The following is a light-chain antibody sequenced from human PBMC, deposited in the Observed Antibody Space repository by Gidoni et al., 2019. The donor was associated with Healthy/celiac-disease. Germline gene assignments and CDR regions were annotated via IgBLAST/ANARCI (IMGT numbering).Light chain of an antibody. CDR2: WAS. CDR1: QSVLYSSNNKNY. V-gene: IGKV4-1*01. Sequence: IAMSQSPDSLAVSLGERATINCKSSQSVLYSSNNKNYLAWYQQKPGQPPKLHIYWASTRESGVPDRFSGSGSETDFTLTISSLQAEDVAVYYCQQYYSTPPTFGGGTKVEIK. CDR3: QQYYSTPPT. J-gene: IGKJ4*01.